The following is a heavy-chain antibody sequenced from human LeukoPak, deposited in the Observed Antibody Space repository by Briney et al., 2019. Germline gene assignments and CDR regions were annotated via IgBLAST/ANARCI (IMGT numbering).Heavy chain of an antibody. J-gene: IGHJ4*02. Sequence: GGSLRLSCAASGFTVSSNYMSWVRQAPGKGLEWVSVIYSGGSRYYADSVKGRFTISRDNSKNTLFLQMDSLRAEDTAVYYCAKALHSSGWYAPFDYWGQGTLVTVSS. CDR1: GFTVSSNY. CDR3: AKALHSSGWYAPFDY. V-gene: IGHV3-53*05. CDR2: IYSGGSR. D-gene: IGHD6-19*01.